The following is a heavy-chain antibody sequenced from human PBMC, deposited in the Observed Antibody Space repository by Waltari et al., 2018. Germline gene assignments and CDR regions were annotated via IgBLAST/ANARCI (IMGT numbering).Heavy chain of an antibody. D-gene: IGHD1-26*01. V-gene: IGHV3-30*16. CDR1: GGSFSGYY. J-gene: IGHJ3*02. CDR2: ISYDGRNK. CDR3: ASGPQEWEAFDI. Sequence: QVQLQQWGAGLLKPSETLSLTCAVYGGSFSGYYWSWIRQPPGKGLEWVAVISYDGRNKYYAASVKGRVTISRDNSKNTLYLQMNSLRAEDTAVYYCASGPQEWEAFDIWGQGTMVTVSS.